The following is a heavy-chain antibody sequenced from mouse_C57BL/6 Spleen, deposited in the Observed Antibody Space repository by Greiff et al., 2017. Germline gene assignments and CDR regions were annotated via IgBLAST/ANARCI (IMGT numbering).Heavy chain of an antibody. CDR2: INPNNGGT. V-gene: IGHV1-26*01. D-gene: IGHD3-3*01. CDR1: GYTFTDYY. Sequence: EVKLQQSGPELVKPGASVKISCKASGYTFTDYYMNWVKQRPGKGLEWIGDINPNNGGTNYNQQFKGKDTLTVDKSSSTAYMQLLSLTSEDSAVYYCARGTQGHGGYYFDYWGQGTTLTVSS. J-gene: IGHJ2*01. CDR3: ARGTQGHGGYYFDY.